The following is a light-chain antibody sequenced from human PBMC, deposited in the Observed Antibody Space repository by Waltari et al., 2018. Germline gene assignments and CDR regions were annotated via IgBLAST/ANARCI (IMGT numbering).Light chain of an antibody. CDR3: QHYGRSAIT. CDR1: ESITTNF. V-gene: IGKV3-20*01. Sequence: EIVLTQSPVTLSLSPGERATLSCMASESITTNFIAWYQQKPGQAPRLLLHGASIRATGISDFFSGSGSGTDFTLTISRLEPEDFAVYYCQHYGRSAITFGQGTRLDIK. J-gene: IGKJ5*01. CDR2: GAS.